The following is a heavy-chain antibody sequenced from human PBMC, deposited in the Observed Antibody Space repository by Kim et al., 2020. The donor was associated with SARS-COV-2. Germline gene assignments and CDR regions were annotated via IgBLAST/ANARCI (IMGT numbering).Heavy chain of an antibody. CDR1: GFTFSDYY. Sequence: GGSLRLSCAASGFTFSDYYMSWIRQAPGKGLEWVSYISSSSSYTNYADSVKGRFTISRDNAKNSLYLQMNSLRAEDTAVYYCASKAVAGTWYDCWGQGTLVTVSS. D-gene: IGHD6-19*01. V-gene: IGHV3-11*03. J-gene: IGHJ5*01. CDR2: ISSSSSYT. CDR3: ASKAVAGTWYDC.